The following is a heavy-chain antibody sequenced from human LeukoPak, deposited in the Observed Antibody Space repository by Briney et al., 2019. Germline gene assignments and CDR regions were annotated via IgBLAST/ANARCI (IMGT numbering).Heavy chain of an antibody. CDR1: GFTFSNAW. CDR3: AKSSVGSFGDY. D-gene: IGHD3-10*01. CDR2: IKSRTDGGTT. V-gene: IGHV3-15*01. Sequence: GGSLRLSCAASGFTFSNAWMSWVRQAPGKGLEWVGRIKSRTDGGTTDYAAPVKGRFTISRDNSKNTLYLQMNSLRAEDTAVYYCAKSSVGSFGDYWGQGTLVTVSS. J-gene: IGHJ4*02.